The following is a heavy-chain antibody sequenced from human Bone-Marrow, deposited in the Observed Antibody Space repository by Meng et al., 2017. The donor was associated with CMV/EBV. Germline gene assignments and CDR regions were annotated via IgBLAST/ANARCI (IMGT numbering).Heavy chain of an antibody. CDR1: GFTVDTNY. V-gene: IGHV3-66*01. D-gene: IGHD3-3*01. CDR2: MYSGGYT. J-gene: IGHJ6*02. Sequence: GESLKISCAASGFTVDTNYMTWVRQAPGKGLEWVSVMYSGGYTYYADSVKGRFTISRDNAKNSLYLQMNSLRAEDTAVYYCARDGVLRFLEWLSVYYYGMDVWDQRTTVTVSS. CDR3: ARDGVLRFLEWLSVYYYGMDV.